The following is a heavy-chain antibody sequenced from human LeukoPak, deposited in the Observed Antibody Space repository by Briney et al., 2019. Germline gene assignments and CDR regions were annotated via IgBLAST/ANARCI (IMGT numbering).Heavy chain of an antibody. J-gene: IGHJ4*02. D-gene: IGHD1-26*01. CDR2: ISGSGGST. Sequence: GGSLRLSCAASGITFSSYGMSWVRQAPGKGLEWVSAISGSGGSTYYADSVKGRFTISRDNSKNTLYLQMNSLRAEDTAVYYCAKVGSKWRLYYFDYWGQGTLVTVSS. CDR3: AKVGSKWRLYYFDY. CDR1: GITFSSYG. V-gene: IGHV3-23*01.